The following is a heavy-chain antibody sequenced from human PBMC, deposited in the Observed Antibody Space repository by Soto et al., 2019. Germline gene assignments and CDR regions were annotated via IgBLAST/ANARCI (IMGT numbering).Heavy chain of an antibody. J-gene: IGHJ4*02. D-gene: IGHD3-9*01. CDR2: INPSGGST. Sequence: ASLKVSCKASGYTFTSYDINWGRQAPGQGLEWMGIINPSGGSTSYAQKCQGRVTMTRDTSTSTVYMELSSLRSEDTAVYYCARDGTLYYDILTGTIGFDYWGQGTLVTVSS. CDR3: ARDGTLYYDILTGTIGFDY. V-gene: IGHV1-46*03. CDR1: GYTFTSYD.